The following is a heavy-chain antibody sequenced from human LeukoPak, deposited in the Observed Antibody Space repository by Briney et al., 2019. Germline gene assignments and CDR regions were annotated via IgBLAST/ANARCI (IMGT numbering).Heavy chain of an antibody. V-gene: IGHV3-7*01. CDR3: VRVMNYYDSSGYGNYFDY. CDR1: GFTFSTYW. J-gene: IGHJ4*02. CDR2: INQDGSEK. D-gene: IGHD3-22*01. Sequence: PGGSLRLSCAASGFTFSTYWMNWVRQAPGKGLEWVANINQDGSEKFYVDSMKGRLAISRDNAKNSLSLQLNSLRAEDTAVYYCVRVMNYYDSSGYGNYFDYWGQGTLVTVSS.